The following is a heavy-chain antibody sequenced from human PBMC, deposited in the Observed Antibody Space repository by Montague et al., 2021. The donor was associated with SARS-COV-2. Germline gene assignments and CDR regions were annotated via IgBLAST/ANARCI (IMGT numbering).Heavy chain of an antibody. V-gene: IGHV4-61*03. D-gene: IGHD1-26*01. CDR1: GGLSNTDPSNSDF. Sequence: SETLSLTCTVSGGLSNTDPSNSDFWSWIRQTPGKELEWIGWIHYNGYTXXNPSLKSRVTISIDTSKRYFSLRLNFLTATDTAVYYCARGRIFGPGARGFEHWGQGTLVTVAS. J-gene: IGHJ4*02. CDR3: ARGRIFGPGARGFEH. CDR2: IHYNGYT.